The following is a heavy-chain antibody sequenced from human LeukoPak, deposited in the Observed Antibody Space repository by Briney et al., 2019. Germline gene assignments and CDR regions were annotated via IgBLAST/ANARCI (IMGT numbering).Heavy chain of an antibody. CDR2: INHSGST. Sequence: SETLSLTCTVYGGSFSDYYWSWIRQPPGRGLEWIGEINHSGSTNYNPSLKSRVAISVDTSKNQFSLKLSSVTAADTAVYYCATSGNYGSGSYYQLPFDYWGQGTLVTVSS. CDR1: GGSFSDYY. V-gene: IGHV4-34*01. J-gene: IGHJ4*02. D-gene: IGHD3-10*01. CDR3: ATSGNYGSGSYYQLPFDY.